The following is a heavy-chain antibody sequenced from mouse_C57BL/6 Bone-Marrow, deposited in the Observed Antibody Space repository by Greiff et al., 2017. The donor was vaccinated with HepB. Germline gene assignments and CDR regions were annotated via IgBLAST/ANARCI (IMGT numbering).Heavy chain of an antibody. D-gene: IGHD1-1*01. CDR3: AGYYGSSSFSYAMDY. CDR1: GYTFTSYG. J-gene: IGHJ4*01. Sequence: VMLVESGAELARPGASVKLSCKASGYTFTSYGISWVKQRTGQGLEWIGEIYPRSGNTYYNEKFKGKATLTADKSSSTAYMELRSLTSEDSAVYYCAGYYGSSSFSYAMDYWGQGTSVTVSS. CDR2: IYPRSGNT. V-gene: IGHV1-81*01.